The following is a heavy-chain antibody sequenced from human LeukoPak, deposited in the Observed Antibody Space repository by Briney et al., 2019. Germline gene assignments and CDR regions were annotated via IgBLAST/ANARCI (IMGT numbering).Heavy chain of an antibody. D-gene: IGHD3-3*01. V-gene: IGHV3-23*01. CDR3: ANSNYDFWSGYYSY. Sequence: GGSLRLSCAASGFTFSSYAMSWVRQAPGKGLEWVSAISGSGGSTYYADSVKGRFTISRDNSKNTLHLQMNSLRAEDTAVYYCANSNYDFWSGYYSYWGQGTLVTVSS. CDR2: ISGSGGST. CDR1: GFTFSSYA. J-gene: IGHJ4*02.